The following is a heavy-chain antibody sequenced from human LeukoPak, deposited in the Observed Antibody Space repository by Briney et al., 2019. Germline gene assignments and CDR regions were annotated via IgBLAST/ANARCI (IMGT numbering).Heavy chain of an antibody. CDR3: ATQLGAFYYDSSGYLPPY. J-gene: IGHJ4*02. V-gene: IGHV3-7*01. D-gene: IGHD3-22*01. Sequence: SGGPLRLSCAASGFTFSNYWMSWVRQAPGKGLEWVANIKRDGSEKYYVDSVKGRFTISRDNAKNSLYLQMNSLRAEDTAVYYCATQLGAFYYDSSGYLPPYWGQGTLVTVSS. CDR2: IKRDGSEK. CDR1: GFTFSNYW.